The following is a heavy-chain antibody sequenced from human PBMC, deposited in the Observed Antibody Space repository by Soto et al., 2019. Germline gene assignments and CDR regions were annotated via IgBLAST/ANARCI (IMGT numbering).Heavy chain of an antibody. Sequence: PGGSLGLSCSASGFTFSSYAMSWVRQAPGKGLEWVSAISGSGGSTYYADSVKGRFTISRDNSKNTLYLQMNSLRAEDTAVYYCAKNAGNYYYYGMDVWGQGTTVTVSS. J-gene: IGHJ6*02. CDR3: AKNAGNYYYYGMDV. CDR1: GFTFSSYA. CDR2: ISGSGGST. V-gene: IGHV3-23*01. D-gene: IGHD1-26*01.